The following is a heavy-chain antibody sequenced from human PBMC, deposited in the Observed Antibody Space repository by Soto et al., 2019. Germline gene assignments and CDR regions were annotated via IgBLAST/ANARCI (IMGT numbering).Heavy chain of an antibody. J-gene: IGHJ4*02. V-gene: IGHV1-18*01. CDR1: GYTFTSYG. Sequence: ASVKVSCKASGYTFTSYGISWVRQAPGQGLEWMGWISAYNDNTNYAQKLQSRVAMTADTSQSTAYMELRSLTSDDTAVYYCARDYCSSTSCYNPDYWGQGTLVTVSS. D-gene: IGHD2-2*02. CDR3: ARDYCSSTSCYNPDY. CDR2: ISAYNDNT.